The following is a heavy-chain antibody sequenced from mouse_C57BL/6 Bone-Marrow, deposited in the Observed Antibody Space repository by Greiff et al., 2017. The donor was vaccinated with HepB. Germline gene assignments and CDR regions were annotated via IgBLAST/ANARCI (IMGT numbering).Heavy chain of an antibody. CDR1: GYAFTNYL. J-gene: IGHJ2*01. CDR2: INPGSGGT. V-gene: IGHV1-54*01. D-gene: IGHD1-1*01. CDR3: ARACEGSSYVDYFDY. Sequence: QVQLKQSGAELVRPGTSVKVSCKASGYAFTNYLIEWVKQRPGQGLEWIGVINPGSGGTNYNEKFKGKTTLTADTSSNTDYMHLISLTYEDSVVDFCARACEGSSYVDYFDYWGQGTTLTVSS.